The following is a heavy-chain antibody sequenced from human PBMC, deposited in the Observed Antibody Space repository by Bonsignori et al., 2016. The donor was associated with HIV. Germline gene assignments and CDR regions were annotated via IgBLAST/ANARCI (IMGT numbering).Heavy chain of an antibody. V-gene: IGHV5-10-1*03. J-gene: IGHJ4*02. Sequence: EVHLVQSGAEVRKPGESLRISCTASGISVTSYWITWVRQMPGKGLEWMGTIDPSDSQTTYSPSFQGHVSISFDKSVSVAHLQWTSLKASDTAMYYCARHDGDYDSGYFGYFDDWGQGTLVLVS. CDR3: ARHDGDYDSGYFGYFDD. CDR1: GISVTSYW. D-gene: IGHD5-12*01. CDR2: IDPSDSQT.